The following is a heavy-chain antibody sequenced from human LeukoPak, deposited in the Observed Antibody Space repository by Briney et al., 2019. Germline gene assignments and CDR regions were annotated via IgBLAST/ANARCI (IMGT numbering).Heavy chain of an antibody. V-gene: IGHV3-30*04. J-gene: IGHJ4*02. D-gene: IGHD2-15*01. CDR1: GFTFSTYA. Sequence: PGGSLRLSCEASGFTFSTYAMHWVRQAPGKGLEWLAIIYYDGSKKYYVDSVKGRFTISRDNSKNTLYLQMNSLRVEDTAVYYCARDPYCSGSSCYSGLFDYWGQGTLVTVSS. CDR3: ARDPYCSGSSCYSGLFDY. CDR2: IYYDGSKK.